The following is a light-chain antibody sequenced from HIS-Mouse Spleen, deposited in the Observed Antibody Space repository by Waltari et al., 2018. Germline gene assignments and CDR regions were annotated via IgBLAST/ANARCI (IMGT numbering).Light chain of an antibody. Sequence: SYALTQPPSVSVSPGQTARHTCPGAALPTKYAYWYQQKSGQAPVLVIYEDSKRPSGIPERFSGSSSGTMATLTISGAQVEDEADYYCYSTDSSGNHRVFGGGTKLTVL. V-gene: IGLV3-10*01. J-gene: IGLJ2*01. CDR1: ALPTKY. CDR2: EDS. CDR3: YSTDSSGNHRV.